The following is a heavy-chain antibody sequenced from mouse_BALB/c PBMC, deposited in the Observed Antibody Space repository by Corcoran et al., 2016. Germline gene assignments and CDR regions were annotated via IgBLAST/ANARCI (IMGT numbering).Heavy chain of an antibody. CDR3: ARGYGSSYNYAMDC. CDR1: GFNIKDPY. D-gene: IGHD1-1*01. J-gene: IGHJ4*01. CDR2: IDPANGNT. Sequence: EVQLQQSGAELVKPGASVMMSCTASGFNIKDPYMHWVKQRPEQGLEWIGRIDPANGNTKYDPKFQGKATITADTSSNKAYLQLSSLTSEDTAVYYCARGYGSSYNYAMDCWGQGTAVAVSS. V-gene: IGHV14-3*02.